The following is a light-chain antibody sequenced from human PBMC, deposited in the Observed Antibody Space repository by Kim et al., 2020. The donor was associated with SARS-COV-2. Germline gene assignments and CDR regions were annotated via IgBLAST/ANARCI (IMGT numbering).Light chain of an antibody. J-gene: IGLJ3*02. CDR2: LNGDGSH. V-gene: IGLV4-69*01. CDR1: SGHSSFA. CDR3: QTWGTGIQM. Sequence: QLVLTQSPSASASLGASVKLTCTLSSGHSSFAIAWHQQQPEKGPRYLMKLNGDGSHTKGDGIPDRFSGSSSGADRYLIISSLQSEDEADYYCQTWGTGIQMFGGGTQLTVL.